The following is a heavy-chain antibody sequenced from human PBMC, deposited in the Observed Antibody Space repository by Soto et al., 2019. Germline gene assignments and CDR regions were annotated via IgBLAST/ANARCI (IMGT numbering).Heavy chain of an antibody. D-gene: IGHD6-13*01. V-gene: IGHV3-30-3*01. CDR2: ISYDGSNK. J-gene: IGHJ6*02. Sequence: GGSLRLSCAASGFTFSSYAMHWVRQAPGKGLEWVAVISYDGSNKYYADSVKGRFTISRDNSKNTLYLQMNSLRAEDTAVYYCARDFGEQLGRNYYYYYGMDVWGQGTTVTVSS. CDR1: GFTFSSYA. CDR3: ARDFGEQLGRNYYYYYGMDV.